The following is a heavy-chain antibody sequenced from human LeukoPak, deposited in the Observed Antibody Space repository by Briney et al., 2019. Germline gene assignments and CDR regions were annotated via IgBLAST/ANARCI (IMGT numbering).Heavy chain of an antibody. CDR1: GGSISSHY. V-gene: IGHV4-59*11. D-gene: IGHD5-18*01. Sequence: PSETLSLTCTVSGGSISSHYWSWIRQPPGKGLEWIGYIYYSGSTNYNPSLKSRVTISVDTSKNQFSLKLSSVTAADTAVYYCARVLQLWSEYNYYYYYYMDVWGKGTTVTVSS. J-gene: IGHJ6*03. CDR2: IYYSGST. CDR3: ARVLQLWSEYNYYYYYYMDV.